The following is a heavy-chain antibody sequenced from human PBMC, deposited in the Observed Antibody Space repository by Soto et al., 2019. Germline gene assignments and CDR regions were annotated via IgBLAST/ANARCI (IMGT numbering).Heavy chain of an antibody. CDR1: GYTFTNFG. CDR2: ISAWNNNT. Sequence: ASVKVSCKTSGYTFTNFGLSWVRQAPGQGLEWMGWISAWNNNTIYTQNFQGRVTVSTDTSISTAYMELSSLTSDDTAVYYCARAPLGIIVAPDYWGQGTLVTVSS. J-gene: IGHJ4*02. V-gene: IGHV1-18*01. CDR3: ARAPLGIIVAPDY. D-gene: IGHD3-22*01.